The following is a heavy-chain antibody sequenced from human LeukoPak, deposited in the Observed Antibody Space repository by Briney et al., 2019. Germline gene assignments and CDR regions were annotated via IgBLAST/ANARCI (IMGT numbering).Heavy chain of an antibody. V-gene: IGHV3-33*01. CDR1: GVTFSGYA. CDR2: IWYDGSNK. J-gene: IGHJ1*01. CDR3: ATDGAAAGYTYFHH. D-gene: IGHD6-13*01. Sequence: GGSLRLSCGASGVTFSGYAMHWVRQAPGKGLEWVAVIWYDGSNKYYADSMKGRLTISRDNPKNTLYLQMNSLRAEDTAVYYCATDGAAAGYTYFHHWGQGTLVTVSS.